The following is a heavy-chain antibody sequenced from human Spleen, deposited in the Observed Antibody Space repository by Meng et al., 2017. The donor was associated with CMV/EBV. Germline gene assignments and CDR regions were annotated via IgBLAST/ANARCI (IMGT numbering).Heavy chain of an antibody. CDR1: GGSISSYY. CDR3: TYSSSWLTHPLFDY. D-gene: IGHD6-13*01. CDR2: IYTSGST. Sequence: QVQLQDSGPGLVKPPETLYLTGTVSGGSISSYYWSWIRQPAGKGLEWIGRIYTSGSTNYNPSLKSRVTMSVDTSKNQFSLKLSSVTAADTAVYYCTYSSSWLTHPLFDYWGQGTLVTVSS. J-gene: IGHJ4*02. V-gene: IGHV4-4*07.